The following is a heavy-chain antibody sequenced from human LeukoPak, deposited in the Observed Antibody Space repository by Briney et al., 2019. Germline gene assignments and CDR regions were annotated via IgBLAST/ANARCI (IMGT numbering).Heavy chain of an antibody. J-gene: IGHJ4*02. CDR2: ISSSSSYM. CDR1: GFTFSSYS. Sequence: GGSLRLSCAASGFTFSSYSMNWVRQAPGKGLEWVSSISSSSSYMYYADSVKGRFTISRDNAKNSLYLQMNSLRAEDTAVYYCARDQVLHRAVAGTLDYWGQGTLVTVSS. CDR3: ARDQVLHRAVAGTLDY. D-gene: IGHD6-19*01. V-gene: IGHV3-21*01.